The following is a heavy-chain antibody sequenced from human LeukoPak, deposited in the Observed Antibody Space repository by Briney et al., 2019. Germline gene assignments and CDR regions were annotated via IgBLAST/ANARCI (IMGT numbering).Heavy chain of an antibody. Sequence: PGGSLRVSCTASGFTFISYVMSWVRQALGKGLEWVSLISGSSGTTHYADSVKGRFTISRDNSKNTLYLQMNSLRAEDTAVYYCAKDPTFAYYFDSWGQGTLVTASS. D-gene: IGHD2-21*01. CDR1: GFTFISYV. CDR2: ISGSSGTT. V-gene: IGHV3-23*01. J-gene: IGHJ4*02. CDR3: AKDPTFAYYFDS.